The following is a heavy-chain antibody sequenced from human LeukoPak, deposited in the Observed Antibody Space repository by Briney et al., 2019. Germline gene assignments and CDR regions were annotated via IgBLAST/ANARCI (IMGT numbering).Heavy chain of an antibody. V-gene: IGHV4-34*01. Sequence: PSETLSLTCAVYGGSFSGYYWSWIRQPPGKGLEWIGEINHSRSTNYNPSLKSRVTISVDTSKNQFSLKLSSVTAADTAVYYCARGKARYGDYGKLDYWGQGTLVTVSS. CDR1: GGSFSGYY. CDR2: INHSRST. D-gene: IGHD4-17*01. CDR3: ARGKARYGDYGKLDY. J-gene: IGHJ4*02.